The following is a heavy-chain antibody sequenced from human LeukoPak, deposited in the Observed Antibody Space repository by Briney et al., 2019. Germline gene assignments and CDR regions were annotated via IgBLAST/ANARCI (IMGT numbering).Heavy chain of an antibody. Sequence: SETLSLTCTVSGGSISSYYGSWIRQPPGKGLEWIGYIYYSGSTNYNPSLKSRVTISVDTSKNQFSLKLSSVPAAAKPVYYCARVSYCGGDCYSFDAFDIWGQGTMVTVSS. CDR3: ARVSYCGGDCYSFDAFDI. J-gene: IGHJ3*02. CDR1: GGSISSYY. D-gene: IGHD2-21*02. V-gene: IGHV4-59*01. CDR2: IYYSGST.